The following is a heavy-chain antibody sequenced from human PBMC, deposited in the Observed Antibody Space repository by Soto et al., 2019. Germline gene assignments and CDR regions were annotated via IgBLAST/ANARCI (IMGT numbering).Heavy chain of an antibody. CDR2: TNEGSGNT. D-gene: IGHD3-3*01. J-gene: IGHJ4*02. CDR3: ARDDRSVSGVVTLDH. V-gene: IGHV1-3*01. CDR1: GYSFKKYA. Sequence: ASVKVSCKATGYSFKKYAVHWVRQAPGQRREWMGFTNEGSGNTRFSQKFQGRISITRDTSASTVYLDLSSLTSEDTAIYYCARDDRSVSGVVTLDHWGPGTLVTVSS.